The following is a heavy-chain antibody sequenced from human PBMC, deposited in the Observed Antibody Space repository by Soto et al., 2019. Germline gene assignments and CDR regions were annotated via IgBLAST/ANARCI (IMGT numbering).Heavy chain of an antibody. CDR1: GFTFSDYY. J-gene: IGHJ4*02. D-gene: IGHD6-19*01. Sequence: PGGSLRLSCAASGFTFSDYYMSWIRQAPGKGLEWVSYISSSGSTIYYADSVKGRFTISRDNAKNSLYLQMNSLRAEDTAVYYCAKGRSSGWWYFDYWGQGTLVTVSS. CDR3: AKGRSSGWWYFDY. V-gene: IGHV3-11*01. CDR2: ISSSGSTI.